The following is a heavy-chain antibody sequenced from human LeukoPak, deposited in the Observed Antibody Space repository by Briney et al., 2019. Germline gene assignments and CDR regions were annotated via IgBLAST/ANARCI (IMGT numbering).Heavy chain of an antibody. Sequence: GGSLRLSCAASGFTFSSYAMTWVRQAPGKGLEWVSTIIGSGGTTFYADSVKGRFTISRDNSKNTLSLQLTSLRAEDTGIYFCARDGGHPLTSYYRAYWGQGTLVTVSS. J-gene: IGHJ4*02. CDR2: IIGSGGTT. CDR1: GFTFSSYA. D-gene: IGHD4-4*01. CDR3: ARDGGHPLTSYYRAY. V-gene: IGHV3-23*01.